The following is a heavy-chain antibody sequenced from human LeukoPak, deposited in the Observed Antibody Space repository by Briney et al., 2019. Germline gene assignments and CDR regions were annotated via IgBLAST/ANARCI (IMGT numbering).Heavy chain of an antibody. CDR1: GFTFSSYS. CDR3: ARARYSSGWSFDY. Sequence: GGSLRLSCAASGFTFSSYSMLWVRQAPGKGLEWVSYISSSSSTIYYADSVKGRFTISRDNAKNSLYLQMNTLRAEDTAVYYCARARYSSGWSFDYWGQGTLVTVSS. V-gene: IGHV3-48*01. CDR2: ISSSSSTI. J-gene: IGHJ4*02. D-gene: IGHD6-19*01.